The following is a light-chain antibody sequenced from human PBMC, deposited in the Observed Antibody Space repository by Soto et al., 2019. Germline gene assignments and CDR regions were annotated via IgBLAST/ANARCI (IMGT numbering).Light chain of an antibody. J-gene: IGKJ1*01. V-gene: IGKV3-20*01. CDR2: GAS. CDR1: QSVSSY. CDR3: QQYGSSPWT. Sequence: EITMTQSPATLSVSPGERATLSCRASQSVSSYLAWYQQKPGQAPRLLIYGASSRATGIPDRFSGSGSGTDFTLTISRLEPEDFAVYYCQQYGSSPWTFGQGTKVDIK.